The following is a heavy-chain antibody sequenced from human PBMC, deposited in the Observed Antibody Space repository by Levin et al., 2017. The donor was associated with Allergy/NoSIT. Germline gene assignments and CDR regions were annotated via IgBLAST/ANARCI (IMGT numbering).Heavy chain of an antibody. CDR3: ARGVGIGVLPGAIEDLYFAY. V-gene: IGHV4-34*01. Sequence: SETLSLTCAVYGGSFSGYSWTWIRQPPGKGLEWIGEVNHSGSTYYNPSLKSRVTISMDTSKNQFSLRLRSVTATDTAVYYCARGVGIGVLPGAIEDLYFAYWGQGALVTVSS. CDR1: GGSFSGYS. D-gene: IGHD1-26*01. J-gene: IGHJ4*02. CDR2: VNHSGST.